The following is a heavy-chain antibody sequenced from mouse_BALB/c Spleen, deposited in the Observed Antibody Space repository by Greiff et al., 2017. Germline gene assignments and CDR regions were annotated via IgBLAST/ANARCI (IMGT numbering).Heavy chain of an antibody. D-gene: IGHD2-1*01. J-gene: IGHJ3*01. Sequence: QVQLQQPGAELVKPGASVKLSCKASGYTFTSYWMHWVKQRPGQGLEWIGEINPSNGRTNYNEKFKSKATLTVDKSSSTAYMQLSSLTSEDSAVYYCAREGDGNFSWFAYWGQGTLVTVSA. CDR2: INPSNGRT. V-gene: IGHV1S81*02. CDR3: AREGDGNFSWFAY. CDR1: GYTFTSYW.